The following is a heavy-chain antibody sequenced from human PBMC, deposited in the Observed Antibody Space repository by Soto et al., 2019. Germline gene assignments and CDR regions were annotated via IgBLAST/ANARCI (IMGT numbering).Heavy chain of an antibody. CDR1: GYTFTSYG. V-gene: IGHV1-18*01. D-gene: IGHD3-10*01. Sequence: QVQLVQSGAEVKKPGASVKVSCKASGYTFTSYGISWVRQAPGHGLEWMGWISAYNGNTNYAQKLQGRVTMTTDTSTSTAYMELRSLRSDDTAGYYCARDQSDYGSGIKGYWGQGTLVTVSS. CDR2: ISAYNGNT. J-gene: IGHJ4*02. CDR3: ARDQSDYGSGIKGY.